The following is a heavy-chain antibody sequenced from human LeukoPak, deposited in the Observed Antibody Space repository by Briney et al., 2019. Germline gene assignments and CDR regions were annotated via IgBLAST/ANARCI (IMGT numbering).Heavy chain of an antibody. CDR3: ARRSTMTTIDY. D-gene: IGHD4-17*01. CDR1: GYRFTSYW. J-gene: IGHJ4*02. Sequence: GESLQTSCQGSGYRFTSYWIGWVRRLPGKGGEWMGIIYPGDSDTKYSPSFQGQVTISADKSISTTYLQWSSLKASDTAMYYCARRSTMTTIDYWGQGTLVTVSS. CDR2: IYPGDSDT. V-gene: IGHV5-51*01.